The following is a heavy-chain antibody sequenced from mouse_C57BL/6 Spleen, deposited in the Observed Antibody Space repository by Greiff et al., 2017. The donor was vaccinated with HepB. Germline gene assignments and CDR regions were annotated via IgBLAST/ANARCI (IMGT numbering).Heavy chain of an antibody. CDR2: FYPGSGSI. CDR1: GYTFTEYT. D-gene: IGHD2-3*01. V-gene: IGHV1-62-2*01. J-gene: IGHJ3*01. CDR3: ARHEDGGWLPAWFAY. Sequence: QLQLKESGAELVKPGASVKLSCKASGYTFTEYTIHWVKQRSGQGLEWIGWFYPGSGSIKYNEKFKDKATLTADKSSSTVYMELSRLTSEDSAVYFCARHEDGGWLPAWFAYWGQGTLVTVSA.